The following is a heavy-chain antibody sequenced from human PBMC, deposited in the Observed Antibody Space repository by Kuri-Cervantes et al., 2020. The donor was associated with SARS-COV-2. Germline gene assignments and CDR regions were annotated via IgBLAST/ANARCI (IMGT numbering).Heavy chain of an antibody. CDR3: AREPGGTFDY. J-gene: IGHJ4*02. CDR2: IKQDGSEK. Sequence: GESLKISCAASGFSFSSYWMSWVRQAPGKGLEWVANIKQDGSEKYYVDSVKGRFTISRDNAKNSLYLQMNSLRAEDTAVYYCAREPGGTFDYWGQGTLVTVSS. D-gene: IGHD3-16*01. V-gene: IGHV3-7*04. CDR1: GFSFSSYW.